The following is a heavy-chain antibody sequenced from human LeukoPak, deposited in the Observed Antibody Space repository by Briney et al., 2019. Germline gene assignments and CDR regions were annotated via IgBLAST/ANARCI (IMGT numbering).Heavy chain of an antibody. CDR3: ARDRETYSGSYYFDY. D-gene: IGHD1-26*01. CDR1: GYTFTSYG. Sequence: ASVKVSCKASGYTFTSYGISWVRQAPGQGLEWMGWISAYNGNTNYAQKLQGRVTMTTDTSTSTAYMELRSLRSDDTAVYYCARDRETYSGSYYFDYWGQGTLVTVSS. J-gene: IGHJ4*02. CDR2: ISAYNGNT. V-gene: IGHV1-18*01.